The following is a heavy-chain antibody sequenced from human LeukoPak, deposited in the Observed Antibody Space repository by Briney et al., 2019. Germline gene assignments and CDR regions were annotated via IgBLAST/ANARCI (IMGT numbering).Heavy chain of an antibody. D-gene: IGHD3-9*01. CDR1: GYTFTGHY. CDR3: ARGEGAGYSP. V-gene: IGHV1-8*02. Sequence: GASVKVSCKASGYTFTGHYMHWVRQATGQGLEWMGWMNPNSGNTGYAQKFQGRVTMTRNTSISTAYMELSSLRSEDTAVYYCARGEGAGYSPWGQGTLVTVSS. J-gene: IGHJ5*02. CDR2: MNPNSGNT.